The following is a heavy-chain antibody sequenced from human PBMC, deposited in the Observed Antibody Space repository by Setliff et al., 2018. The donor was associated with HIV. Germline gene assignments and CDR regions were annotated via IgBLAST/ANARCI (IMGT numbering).Heavy chain of an antibody. J-gene: IGHJ1*01. D-gene: IGHD2-8*01. Sequence: SETLSLTCSVSGRSISDGGFYWSWIRQLPGKGLEWTGYIYYRGRTYYNPSLNSRAVMSIDTSKNHFYLELNSVTAADTAIYYCARFHCTSGVCYAAEYFQYWGQGALVTVSS. V-gene: IGHV4-31*03. CDR3: ARFHCTSGVCYAAEYFQY. CDR1: GRSISDGGFY. CDR2: IYYRGRT.